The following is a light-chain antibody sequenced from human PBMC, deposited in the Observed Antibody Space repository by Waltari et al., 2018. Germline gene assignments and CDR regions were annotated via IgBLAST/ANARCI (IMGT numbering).Light chain of an antibody. V-gene: IGKV1-39*01. CDR2: AAS. CDR1: QRISSY. CDR3: QQSYSTALYT. J-gene: IGKJ2*01. Sequence: DIQMTQSPSSLSASVGDRVTITSRASQRISSYLHWYQQKPGKAPKLLIYAASSLQGGVPSMFSGSGSGTDFTLTISSLQPEDFATYYCQQSYSTALYTFGQGTKLEI.